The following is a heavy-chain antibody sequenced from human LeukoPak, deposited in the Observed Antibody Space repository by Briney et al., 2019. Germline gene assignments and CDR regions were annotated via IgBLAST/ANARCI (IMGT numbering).Heavy chain of an antibody. CDR1: GGSFSGYY. CDR2: INHSGST. CDR3: ARASGRIVAEGYYYYMDV. J-gene: IGHJ6*03. V-gene: IGHV4-34*01. D-gene: IGHD5-12*01. Sequence: PSETLSLTCAVYGGSFSGYYWSWMRQPPGKGLEWIGEINHSGSTNYSPSLKSRVTISGDTSKNQFSLKLSSVTAADTAVYYCARASGRIVAEGYYYYMDVWGKGTTVTVSS.